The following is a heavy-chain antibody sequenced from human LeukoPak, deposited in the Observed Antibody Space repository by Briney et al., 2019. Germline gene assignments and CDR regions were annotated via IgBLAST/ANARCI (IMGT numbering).Heavy chain of an antibody. D-gene: IGHD3-16*02. CDR2: IYHSGST. CDR3: ARFNRKTNWFDP. J-gene: IGHJ5*02. CDR1: GGSISSGGYS. Sequence: PSETLSLTCAVSGGSISSGGYSWSWLRQPPGKGLEWIGYIYHSGSTYYNPSLKSRVTISVDGSKNQFSLKLSSVTAADTAVYYCARFNRKTNWFDPWGQGTLVTVSS. V-gene: IGHV4-30-2*01.